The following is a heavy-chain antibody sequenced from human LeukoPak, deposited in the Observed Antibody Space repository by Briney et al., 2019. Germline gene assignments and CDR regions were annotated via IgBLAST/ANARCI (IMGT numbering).Heavy chain of an antibody. J-gene: IGHJ4*02. Sequence: GGSLRLSCAASGFTFSSYGMHWVRQAPGKGLEWVAVISYDGSNKYYADSVKGRFTISRDNSKNTLYLQMNSLRAEDTAVYYCAKEPEAYSSGWLFDYWGQGTLVTVSS. CDR3: AKEPEAYSSGWLFDY. D-gene: IGHD6-19*01. V-gene: IGHV3-30*18. CDR2: ISYDGSNK. CDR1: GFTFSSYG.